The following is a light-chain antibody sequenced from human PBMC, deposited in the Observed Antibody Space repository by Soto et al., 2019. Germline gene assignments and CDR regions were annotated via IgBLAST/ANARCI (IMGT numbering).Light chain of an antibody. J-gene: IGKJ5*01. CDR3: QQYETLPT. V-gene: IGKV1-33*01. Sequence: DIQMTQSPSSLSASVGDRFTITCRASQNINNYLNWYQQKPRRAPKLLIYDASNLEAGVPSRLRGSGSGTDFTFTISRLQPEDISTYYCQQYETLPTFGQGTRLEIK. CDR2: DAS. CDR1: QNINNY.